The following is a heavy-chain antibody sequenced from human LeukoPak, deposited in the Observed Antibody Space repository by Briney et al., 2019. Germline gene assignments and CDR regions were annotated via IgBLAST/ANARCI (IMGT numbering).Heavy chain of an antibody. CDR2: IKQDGSDK. CDR1: GFTFSDYY. V-gene: IGHV3-7*01. Sequence: GGSLRLSCAASGFTFSDYYMSWIRQAPGKGLEWVANIKQDGSDKYYVDSVKGRFTISRDNAKNSLYLQMNSLRAEDTAVYYCARKGLPDYWGQGTLVTVSS. J-gene: IGHJ4*02. CDR3: ARKGLPDY.